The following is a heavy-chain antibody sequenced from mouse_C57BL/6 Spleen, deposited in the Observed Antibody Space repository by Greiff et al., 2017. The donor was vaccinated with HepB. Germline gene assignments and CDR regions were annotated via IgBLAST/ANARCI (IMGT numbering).Heavy chain of an antibody. V-gene: IGHV1-64*01. D-gene: IGHD2-4*01. CDR2: IHPNSGST. CDR1: GYTFTSYW. Sequence: QVQLKQPGAELVKPGASVKLSCKASGYTFTSYWMHWVKQRPGQGLEWIGMIHPNSGSTNYNEKFKSKATLTVDKSSSTAYMQLSSLTSEDSAVYYCARSPYDYEDAYWGQGTLVTVSA. CDR3: ARSPYDYEDAY. J-gene: IGHJ3*01.